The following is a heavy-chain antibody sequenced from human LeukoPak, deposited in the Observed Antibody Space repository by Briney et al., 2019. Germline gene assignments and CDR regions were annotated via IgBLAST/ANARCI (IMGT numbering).Heavy chain of an antibody. CDR2: IYSGGDT. J-gene: IGHJ4*02. Sequence: GGSLRLSCAASGFTVSSNYMGWVRQAPGKGLEWVSVIYSGGDTYYADSVRGRFTVSRDNSKNTLYLQMNSLRVDDTAVYYCGKLKSSGYLTGYWGQGTLATVSS. CDR3: GKLKSSGYLTGY. CDR1: GFTVSSNY. D-gene: IGHD3-22*01. V-gene: IGHV3-53*01.